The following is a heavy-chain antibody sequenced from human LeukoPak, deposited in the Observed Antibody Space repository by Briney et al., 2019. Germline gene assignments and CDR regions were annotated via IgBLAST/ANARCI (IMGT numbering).Heavy chain of an antibody. V-gene: IGHV4-34*01. Sequence: PSETLSLTCAVYGGSFSGYYWSWIRQPPGKGLEWIGEINHSGSTNYNPSLKSRVTISVDTSKNQFSLKLSSVTAADTAVYYCARGIPRSALYFDYWGQGTLVTVSS. D-gene: IGHD2-15*01. CDR2: INHSGST. CDR1: GGSFSGYY. J-gene: IGHJ4*02. CDR3: ARGIPRSALYFDY.